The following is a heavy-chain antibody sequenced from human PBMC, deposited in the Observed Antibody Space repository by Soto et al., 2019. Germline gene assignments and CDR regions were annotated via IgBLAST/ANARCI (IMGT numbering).Heavy chain of an antibody. CDR1: GFTFSSYS. CDR2: ISSSSSTI. J-gene: IGHJ5*02. D-gene: IGHD6-13*01. V-gene: IGHV3-48*01. Sequence: EEQLVESGGGLVQPGGSLRLSCAASGFTFSSYSMNWVRQAPGKGLEWVSYISSSSSTIYYADSVKGRFTISRDDAKNSLYLQMNSLRAEDTALYYCARVLQQLVPYWFDPWGQGTLVTVSS. CDR3: ARVLQQLVPYWFDP.